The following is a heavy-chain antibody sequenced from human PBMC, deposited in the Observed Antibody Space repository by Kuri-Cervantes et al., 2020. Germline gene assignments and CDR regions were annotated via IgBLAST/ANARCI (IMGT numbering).Heavy chain of an antibody. CDR3: ARETPHSGSYLSYYYGMDV. CDR2: IIPILGIA. D-gene: IGHD1-26*01. V-gene: IGHV1-69*04. Sequence: SVKVSCKASGGTFSSYTISWVRQAPGQGLEWMGRIIPILGIANYAQKFQGRVTMTTDTSTSTAYMELRSLRSDDTAVYYCARETPHSGSYLSYYYGMDVWGQGTTVTVSS. CDR1: GGTFSSYT. J-gene: IGHJ6*02.